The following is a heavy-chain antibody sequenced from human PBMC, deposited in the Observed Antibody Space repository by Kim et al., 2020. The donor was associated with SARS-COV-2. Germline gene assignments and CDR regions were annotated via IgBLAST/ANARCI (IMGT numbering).Heavy chain of an antibody. D-gene: IGHD3-3*01. J-gene: IGHJ5*02. CDR1: GYTFTNYN. Sequence: ASVKVSCKASGYTFTNYNIHWVRQAPGQGLQWMGIINPNGGSTSYAQKFQGRVTMTRDTSTSTVYMELSSLRSEDMAVYYCARDPGGVPPKNCFDPWGQGTLVTVSS. CDR2: INPNGGST. V-gene: IGHV1-46*01. CDR3: ARDPGGVPPKNCFDP.